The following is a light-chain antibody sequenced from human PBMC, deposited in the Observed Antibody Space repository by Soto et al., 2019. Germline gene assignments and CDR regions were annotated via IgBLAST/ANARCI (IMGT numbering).Light chain of an antibody. V-gene: IGLV1-51*02. CDR2: ENN. CDR1: SSDMGICA. CDR3: SMGYLPESSLV. J-gene: IGLJ3*02. Sequence: QSVLTQPPSVSAAPGQKVTISCSGSSSDMGICAASWFQQLPGTAPKLLIYENNQRPSGIPDRFSGSKSGTSATLGITGLWPEGKADYYFSMGYLPESSLVFGGGTKLTVL.